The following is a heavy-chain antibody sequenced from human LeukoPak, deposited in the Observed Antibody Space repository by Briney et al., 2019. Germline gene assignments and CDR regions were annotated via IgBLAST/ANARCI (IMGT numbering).Heavy chain of an antibody. CDR1: GGSFSGYY. J-gene: IGHJ3*02. V-gene: IGHV4-4*07. CDR3: AREDYDSSLGI. D-gene: IGHD3-22*01. CDR2: IYTSGST. Sequence: PSETLSLTCAVYGGSFSGYYWSWIRQPAGKGLEWIGRIYTSGSTNYNPSLKSRVTMSVDTSKNQFSLKLSSVTATDTAVYYCAREDYDSSLGIWGQGTMVTVSS.